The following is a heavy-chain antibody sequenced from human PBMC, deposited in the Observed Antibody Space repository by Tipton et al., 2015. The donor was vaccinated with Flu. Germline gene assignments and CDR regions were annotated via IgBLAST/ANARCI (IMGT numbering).Heavy chain of an antibody. CDR3: ARMEWTVTTPRYFDL. J-gene: IGHJ2*01. V-gene: IGHV4-31*03. D-gene: IGHD4-17*01. Sequence: TLSLTCTVSGGPISSGGDYWGWIRQHPGKGLEWIGHIYYIGSTYYNPSLKSRVTISVDTSKNQFSLKLSSPTAADTAVYYCARMEWTVTTPRYFDLWGRGTLVTVSS. CDR2: IYYIGST. CDR1: GGPISSGGDY.